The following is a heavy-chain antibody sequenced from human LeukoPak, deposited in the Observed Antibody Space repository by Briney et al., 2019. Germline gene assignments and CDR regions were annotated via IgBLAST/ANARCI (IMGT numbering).Heavy chain of an antibody. V-gene: IGHV3-9*01. CDR3: VKGYYDSRGTLKAFDI. Sequence: GGSLRLSCLASGFPFDDYSMHWVRQAPGRGLEWVSGISWNSGSKGYAGSVKGRFTISRDNARNSLFLQMNSLRAEDTAVYYCVKGYYDSRGTLKAFDIWGQGTKVTVSP. D-gene: IGHD3-22*01. J-gene: IGHJ3*02. CDR2: ISWNSGSK. CDR1: GFPFDDYS.